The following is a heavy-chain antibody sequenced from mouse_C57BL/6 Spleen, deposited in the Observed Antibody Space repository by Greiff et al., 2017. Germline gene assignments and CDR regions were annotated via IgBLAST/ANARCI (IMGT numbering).Heavy chain of an antibody. D-gene: IGHD1-1*01. CDR3: ARGGGSSGDY. Sequence: QVQLQQSGAELVRPGTSVKVSCKASGYAFTNYLIEWVKQRPGQGLEWIGVINPGSGGTNYNEKFKGKATLTADKSSSTAYMQLSSLTSEDSAVYFCARGGGSSGDYWGQGTSVTVSS. CDR2: INPGSGGT. V-gene: IGHV1-54*01. CDR1: GYAFTNYL. J-gene: IGHJ4*01.